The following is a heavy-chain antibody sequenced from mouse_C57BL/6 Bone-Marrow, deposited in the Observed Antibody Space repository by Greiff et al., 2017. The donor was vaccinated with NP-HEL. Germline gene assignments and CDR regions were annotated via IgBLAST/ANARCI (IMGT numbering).Heavy chain of an antibody. J-gene: IGHJ4*01. Sequence: EVKLVESGGGLVQSGRSLRLSCATSGFTFSDFYMEWVRQAPGKGLEWIAASRNKANDYTTEYSASVKGRFIVSRDTSQSILYLQMNALRAEDTAIYYCARDVTTGGSSYAMDYWGQGTSVTVS. V-gene: IGHV7-1*01. CDR2: SRNKANDYTT. CDR1: GFTFSDFY. CDR3: ARDVTTGGSSYAMDY. D-gene: IGHD1-1*01.